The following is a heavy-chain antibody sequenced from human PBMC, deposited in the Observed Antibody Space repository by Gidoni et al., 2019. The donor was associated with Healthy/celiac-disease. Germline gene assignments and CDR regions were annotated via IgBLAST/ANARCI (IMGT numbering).Heavy chain of an antibody. CDR1: GFTFSSYA. CDR2: ISYDGSNK. D-gene: IGHD6-13*01. Sequence: QVQLVESGGGVVQPGRSLRLSCAASGFTFSSYAMHWVRQAPGKGLEWVAVISYDGSNKYYADSVKGRFTISRDNSKNTLYLQMNSLRAEDTAVYYCAREGMGGYSSSWYPARGYYYYGMDVWGQGTTVTVSS. V-gene: IGHV3-30-3*01. J-gene: IGHJ6*02. CDR3: AREGMGGYSSSWYPARGYYYYGMDV.